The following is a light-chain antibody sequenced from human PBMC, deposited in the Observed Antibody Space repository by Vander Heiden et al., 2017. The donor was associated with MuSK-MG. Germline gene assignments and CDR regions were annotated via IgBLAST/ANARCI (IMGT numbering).Light chain of an antibody. CDR3: QQNNSFPFT. CDR1: QFISTY. Sequence: EIQVNQAPSTLSASLRDRVTITCRTSQFISTYLTWYQQKPGKAPNLLIYGASTLQTGVPSRFSGSGSGTEFTLTINSLQPEDFATYYCQQNNSFPFTFGQGTKVDI. V-gene: IGKV1-39*01. CDR2: GAS. J-gene: IGKJ1*01.